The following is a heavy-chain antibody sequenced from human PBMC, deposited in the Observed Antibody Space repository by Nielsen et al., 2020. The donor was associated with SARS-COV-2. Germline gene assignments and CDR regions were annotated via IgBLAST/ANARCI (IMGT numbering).Heavy chain of an antibody. J-gene: IGHJ4*02. V-gene: IGHV3-30*02. D-gene: IGHD3-10*01. CDR2: IWYDGSNK. Sequence: VRQAPGKGLEWVAIIWYDGSNKYYADSVKGRFTISRDNSKNTLYLQMNSLRAEDTAVYYCAKDARTHLYGSGSYYDPSYYFDYWGQGTLVTVSS. CDR3: AKDARTHLYGSGSYYDPSYYFDY.